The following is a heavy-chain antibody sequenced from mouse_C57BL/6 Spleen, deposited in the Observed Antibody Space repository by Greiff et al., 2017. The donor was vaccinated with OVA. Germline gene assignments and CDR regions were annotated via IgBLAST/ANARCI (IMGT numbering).Heavy chain of an antibody. J-gene: IGHJ2*01. D-gene: IGHD3-2*02. Sequence: VQLKESGPGLVKPSQSLSLTCSVTGYSITSGYYWNWIRQFPGNKLEWMGYISYDGSNNYNPSLKNRISITRDTSKNQFFLKLNSVTTEDTATYYCARGAQNYFDYWGQGTTLTVSS. CDR3: ARGAQNYFDY. CDR2: ISYDGSN. V-gene: IGHV3-6*01. CDR1: GYSITSGYY.